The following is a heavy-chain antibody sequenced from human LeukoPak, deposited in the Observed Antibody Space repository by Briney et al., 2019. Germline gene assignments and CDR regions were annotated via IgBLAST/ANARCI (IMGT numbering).Heavy chain of an antibody. J-gene: IGHJ5*02. CDR2: IYQSGST. Sequence: PGGSLRLSCAASGFTSDDYGMSWVRHAPAKGLEGIGSIYQSGSTYYNPSLTSEVTISVDMSKNQFSLKLSSVTAADTAVYYCAREKGDYYDSSGYSPDNWFDPWGQGTLVTVSS. D-gene: IGHD3-22*01. V-gene: IGHV4-38-2*02. CDR1: GFTSDDYG. CDR3: AREKGDYYDSSGYSPDNWFDP.